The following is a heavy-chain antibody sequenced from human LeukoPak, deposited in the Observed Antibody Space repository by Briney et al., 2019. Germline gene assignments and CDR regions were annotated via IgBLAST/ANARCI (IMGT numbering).Heavy chain of an antibody. CDR3: AREATFWSGYYLYNWFDP. D-gene: IGHD3-3*01. CDR2: MKQDGSEK. CDR1: GFTFSSYW. Sequence: GGSLRLSCAASGFTFSSYWMSGVRQAPGKGLEWVANMKQDGSEKYYVDSVKGRFTISRDNAKNSLYLQMNSLRAEDTAVYYCAREATFWSGYYLYNWFDPWGQGTLVTVSS. J-gene: IGHJ5*02. V-gene: IGHV3-7*01.